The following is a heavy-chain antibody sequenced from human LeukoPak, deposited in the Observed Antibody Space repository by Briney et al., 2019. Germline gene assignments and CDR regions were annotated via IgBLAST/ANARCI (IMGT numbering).Heavy chain of an antibody. D-gene: IGHD5-18*01. J-gene: IGHJ4*02. CDR3: AGYSYGYSVGY. Sequence: ETLSLTCTVSGYSISSGYYWGWIRQPPGKGLEWIGSIYHSGSTYYNPSLKSRVTISVDTSKNQFSLKLSSVTAADTAVYYCAGYSYGYSVGYWGQGTLVTVSS. V-gene: IGHV4-38-2*02. CDR1: GYSISSGYY. CDR2: IYHSGST.